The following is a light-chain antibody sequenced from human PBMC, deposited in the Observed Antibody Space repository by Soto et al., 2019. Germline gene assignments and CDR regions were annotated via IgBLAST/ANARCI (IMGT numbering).Light chain of an antibody. V-gene: IGKV3-20*01. CDR2: GAS. Sequence: DIVLTQSPGTLSLSPGDRATLSCRASQSVSSTYLAWYQQKPGQAPRLLIYGASTRATGIPDRFSGSGSGTGFTLTISRLEPEDSAVYYCQQYGSSPTWTFGQGTKVDIK. CDR1: QSVSSTY. CDR3: QQYGSSPTWT. J-gene: IGKJ1*01.